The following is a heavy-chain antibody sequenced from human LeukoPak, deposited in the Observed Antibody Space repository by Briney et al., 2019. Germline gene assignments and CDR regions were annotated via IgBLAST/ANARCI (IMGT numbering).Heavy chain of an antibody. D-gene: IGHD3-10*01. CDR3: ARRGWFGELFPANY. CDR1: AFTFSSYG. J-gene: IGHJ4*02. V-gene: IGHV3-48*04. Sequence: PGGSLRLSCAASAFTFSSYGMHWVRQAPGKGLEWVSSISRSGSTKYYADSVKGRFTISRDNAKNSLFLQMNSLRAEDTAVYYCARRGWFGELFPANYWGQGTLVTVSS. CDR2: ISRSGSTK.